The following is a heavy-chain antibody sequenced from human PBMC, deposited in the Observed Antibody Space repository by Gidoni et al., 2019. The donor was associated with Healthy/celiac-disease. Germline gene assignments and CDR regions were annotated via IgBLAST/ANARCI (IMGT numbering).Heavy chain of an antibody. CDR3: ATGRPLGIAAACTPTRKRNDFDY. CDR2: INHRGIN. V-gene: IGHV4-34*01. Sequence: QVHLQQWRAVRLKPSETLSLTCAVSGGYFSGYSWRWFRQPPGKGLEWMWEINHRGINNYNRDRKSRLTLSVDMSKNQYSLKRSSVTAADTAVYYCATGRPLGIAAACTPTRKRNDFDYWGQGTLVTVSS. CDR1: GGYFSGYS. J-gene: IGHJ4*02. D-gene: IGHD6-13*01.